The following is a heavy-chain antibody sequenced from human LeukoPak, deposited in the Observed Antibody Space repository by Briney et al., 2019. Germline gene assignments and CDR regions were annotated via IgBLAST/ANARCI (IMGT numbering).Heavy chain of an antibody. V-gene: IGHV1-46*01. Sequence: ASVKVSCKASGYSFASNYIHWVRQAPGQGLEWMGMIYPRDGSTSYAQRFQDRVTVTRDTSTSTVHMELSGLRSEDTAVYYCARDQEGFDYWGQGTQVTVSS. J-gene: IGHJ4*02. CDR1: GYSFASNY. CDR2: IYPRDGST. CDR3: ARDQEGFDY.